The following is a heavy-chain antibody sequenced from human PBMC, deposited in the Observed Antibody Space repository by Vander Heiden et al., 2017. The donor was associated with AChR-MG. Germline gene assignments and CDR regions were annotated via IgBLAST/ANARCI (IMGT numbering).Heavy chain of an antibody. CDR3: AKDIDSTRVRGVKNDY. Sequence: QVQRVESGGGVVQPGRSLRLSCAASGFTFSSYGMHWVRQAPGKGLEWVAVISYDGSNKKYADSVKGRFTISRDNSKNTRDLKMNSMRAEETAVYYCAKDIDSTRVRGVKNDYWGHVRLVTVSS. J-gene: IGHJ4*01. V-gene: IGHV3-30*18. CDR1: GFTFSSYG. D-gene: IGHD3-10*01. CDR2: ISYDGSNK.